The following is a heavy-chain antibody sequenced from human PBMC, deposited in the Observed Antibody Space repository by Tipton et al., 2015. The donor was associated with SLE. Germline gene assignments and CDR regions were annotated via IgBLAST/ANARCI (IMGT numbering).Heavy chain of an antibody. Sequence: GSLRLSCAASGFTFNNYGMHWVRQAPGKGLEWVANIKQDGSEKYYVDSVKGRFTVSRDNAKNSLYLQMNSLRAEDTAVYYCARDGTMIDGLWSGNFFDYWGQGTLVTVSS. V-gene: IGHV3-7*03. CDR2: IKQDGSEK. CDR1: GFTFNNYG. CDR3: ARDGTMIDGLWSGNFFDY. D-gene: IGHD3-3*01. J-gene: IGHJ4*02.